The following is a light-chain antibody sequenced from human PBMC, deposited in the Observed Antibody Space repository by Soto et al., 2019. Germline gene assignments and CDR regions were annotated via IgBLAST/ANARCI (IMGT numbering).Light chain of an antibody. Sequence: EIVMTQSPATLSVSPGERATLSCRTSESVSSNLAWYQQKPGQAPGLLIYGASTRATGIPARVSGSGSGTEFTLTISSLQSEDFAVYYCHQYNNWPPYTFGQGTKVDIK. CDR1: ESVSSN. J-gene: IGKJ2*01. CDR3: HQYNNWPPYT. V-gene: IGKV3-15*01. CDR2: GAS.